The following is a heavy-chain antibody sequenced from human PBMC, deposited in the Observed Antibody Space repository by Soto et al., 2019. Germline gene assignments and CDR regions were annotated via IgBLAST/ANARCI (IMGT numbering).Heavy chain of an antibody. CDR2: IIPIFGTA. Sequence: GASVKVSCKASGGTFSSYAISWVRQAPGQGLEWMGGIIPIFGTANYAQKFQGRVTITADESTSTAYMELSSLRSEDTAVYYCAGDRHVEGGWPREFDYWGQGTLVTVS. V-gene: IGHV1-69*13. D-gene: IGHD6-19*01. CDR3: AGDRHVEGGWPREFDY. J-gene: IGHJ4*02. CDR1: GGTFSSYA.